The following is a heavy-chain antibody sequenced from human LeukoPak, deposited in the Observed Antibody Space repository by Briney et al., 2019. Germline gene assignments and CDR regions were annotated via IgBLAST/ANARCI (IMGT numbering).Heavy chain of an antibody. CDR3: ARDLDSSGWYCAFDI. CDR2: ISGSGGST. D-gene: IGHD6-19*01. V-gene: IGHV3-23*01. J-gene: IGHJ3*02. Sequence: GGSLRLSCAASGFTFSSYAMSWVCQAPGKGLEWVSAISGSGGSTFYADSVKGRFTISRDNSKNTMYLQMKSLRAEDTAVYYCARDLDSSGWYCAFDIWGQGTMVTVSS. CDR1: GFTFSSYA.